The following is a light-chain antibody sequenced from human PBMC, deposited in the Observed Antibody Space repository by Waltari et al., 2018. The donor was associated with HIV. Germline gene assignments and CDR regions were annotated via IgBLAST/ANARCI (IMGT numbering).Light chain of an antibody. Sequence: EIVLTQSPGTLSLSPGERATLSCRASQSVSSSYLAWYQHKPGQAPRLLIYGASSRATGIPDRFSGSGSGTDFTLTISRLEPEDFAVYYCQQYYSSPPITFDGGTKVEIK. CDR1: QSVSSSY. V-gene: IGKV3-20*01. CDR2: GAS. J-gene: IGKJ4*01. CDR3: QQYYSSPPIT.